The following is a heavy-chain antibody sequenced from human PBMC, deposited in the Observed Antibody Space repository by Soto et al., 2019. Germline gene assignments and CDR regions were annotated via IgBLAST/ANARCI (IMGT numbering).Heavy chain of an antibody. V-gene: IGHV4-34*01. Sequence: SETLSLNCAVYGGSFSGYYWSWIRQPPGKGLEWIGEINHSGSTNYNPSLKSRVTISVDPSKKQFSLKLSSVTAADTAVYYCARARLAARPHYYYYYGMDVWGQGTTVTVSS. CDR1: GGSFSGYY. CDR2: INHSGST. J-gene: IGHJ6*02. D-gene: IGHD6-6*01. CDR3: ARARLAARPHYYYYYGMDV.